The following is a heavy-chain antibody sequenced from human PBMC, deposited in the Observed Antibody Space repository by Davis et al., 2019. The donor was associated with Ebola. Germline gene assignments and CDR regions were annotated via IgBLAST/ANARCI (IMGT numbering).Heavy chain of an antibody. Sequence: SETLSLTCAVYGGSFSGYYWSWIRQPPGKGLEWIGEINHSGSTNYNPSLKSRVTISVDTSKNQFSLRLSSVTAADTAVYYCGRVVASEGIWGQGTTVTVSS. CDR2: INHSGST. D-gene: IGHD5-12*01. J-gene: IGHJ6*02. V-gene: IGHV4-34*01. CDR1: GGSFSGYY. CDR3: GRVVASEGI.